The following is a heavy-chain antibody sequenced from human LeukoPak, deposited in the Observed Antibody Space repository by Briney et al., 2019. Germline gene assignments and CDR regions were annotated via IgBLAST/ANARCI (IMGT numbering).Heavy chain of an antibody. Sequence: SETLSLTCNVSGGSISSYHWSWIRQPPGKGLEWIGYIYYSGSSNYNPSLKSRVTISVDTSKNQFSLKLSSVTAADTAVYYCARVPRSYYYYYYMDVWGQGTLVTVSS. CDR1: GGSISSYH. V-gene: IGHV4-59*01. J-gene: IGHJ6*03. CDR3: ARVPRSYYYYYYMDV. CDR2: IYYSGSS.